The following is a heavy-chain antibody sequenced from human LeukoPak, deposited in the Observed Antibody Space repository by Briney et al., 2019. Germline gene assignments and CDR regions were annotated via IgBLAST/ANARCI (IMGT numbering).Heavy chain of an antibody. V-gene: IGHV3-7*05. CDR3: ARGGTYYYHYFDY. Sequence: GGSLRLSCVASGFTFRSYWMNWVRQAPGKGLEWVANIKQDGSEKYYVDSVKGRFTISRDNAKSSLYLQMNSLRAEDTAVYYCARGGTYYYHYFDYWGQGTRVTVSS. CDR1: GFTFRSYW. J-gene: IGHJ4*02. CDR2: IKQDGSEK. D-gene: IGHD1-26*01.